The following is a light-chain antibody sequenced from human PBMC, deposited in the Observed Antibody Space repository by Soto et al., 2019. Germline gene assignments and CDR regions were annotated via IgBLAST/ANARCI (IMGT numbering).Light chain of an antibody. CDR3: QQYGSSPVT. Sequence: ESVLTQSTGPLSLSPGDRATLTCRASHSLTSTYLAWYQQKAGQAPRLLNYGASSRATGIPDRFSGSGSGTDFTLTISRLEPEDCAVYYCQQYGSSPVTFGPGTKVDIK. CDR2: GAS. J-gene: IGKJ3*01. CDR1: HSLTSTY. V-gene: IGKV3-20*01.